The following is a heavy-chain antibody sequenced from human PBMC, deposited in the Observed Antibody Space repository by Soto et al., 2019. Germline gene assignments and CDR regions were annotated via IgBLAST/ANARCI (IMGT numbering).Heavy chain of an antibody. CDR1: GGSISSYY. Sequence: SETLSLTCTGPGGSISSYYWRWIRQSPGRGLEWIGYVHYSGTTNYNPSLKSRVAMSLDSSKRQFSLTLNSVTAADTAVYYCARGTALIYGDYPGAGYFDFWGQGIQVTVSS. D-gene: IGHD4-17*01. V-gene: IGHV4-59*01. CDR2: VHYSGTT. CDR3: ARGTALIYGDYPGAGYFDF. J-gene: IGHJ4*02.